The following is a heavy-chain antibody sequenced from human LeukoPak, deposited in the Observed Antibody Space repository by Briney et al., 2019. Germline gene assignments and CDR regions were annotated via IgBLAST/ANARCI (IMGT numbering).Heavy chain of an antibody. CDR1: GYTFTSYG. D-gene: IGHD5-18*01. CDR2: ISAYNGNT. Sequence: ASVKVSCKASGYTFTSYGISWVRQAPGQGLEWMGWISAYNGNTNYAQKLQGRVTKATDTSTSTAYMELRSLRSDDTAVYYCARVAPDRIQLWSNDDYWGQGTLVTVSS. V-gene: IGHV1-18*01. J-gene: IGHJ4*02. CDR3: ARVAPDRIQLWSNDDY.